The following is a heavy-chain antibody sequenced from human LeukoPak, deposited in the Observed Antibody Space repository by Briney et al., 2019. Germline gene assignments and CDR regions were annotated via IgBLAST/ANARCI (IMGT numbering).Heavy chain of an antibody. V-gene: IGHV4-31*03. D-gene: IGHD2-2*02. CDR1: GGSISSGGYY. Sequence: SETLSLTCTVSGGSISSGGYYWSWIRQHPGTGLEWIGYIYYSGSTYYNPSLKSRVTISVDTSKNQFSLKLSSVTAADTAVYYCARVKIAAINYYYYMDVWGKGTTVTVSS. CDR2: IYYSGST. J-gene: IGHJ6*03. CDR3: ARVKIAAINYYYYMDV.